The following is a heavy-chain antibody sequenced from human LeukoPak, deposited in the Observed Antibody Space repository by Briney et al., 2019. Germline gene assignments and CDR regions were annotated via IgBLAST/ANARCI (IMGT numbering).Heavy chain of an antibody. CDR1: GFTFSSYG. D-gene: IGHD3-10*01. J-gene: IGHJ4*02. V-gene: IGHV3-30*18. Sequence: GGSLRLSCAASGFTFSSYGMHWVRQAPGKGLEWVAVISSDGSNKYYADSVKGRFTISRDNSKNTLYLQMNRLSAEDTAVYYCAKSYGSGTHPNDYWGQGILVTVSS. CDR2: ISSDGSNK. CDR3: AKSYGSGTHPNDY.